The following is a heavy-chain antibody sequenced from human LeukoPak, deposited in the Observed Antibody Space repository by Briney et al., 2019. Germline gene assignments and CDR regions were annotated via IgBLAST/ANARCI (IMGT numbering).Heavy chain of an antibody. Sequence: SQTLSLTXTVSGGSISSGSYYWSWIRQPAGKGLEWIGRIYTSGSTNYNPSLKSRVTISVDTSKNQFSLKLSSVTAADTAVYYSARDGYNYRAFDIWGQGTMVTVSS. D-gene: IGHD5-24*01. CDR2: IYTSGST. J-gene: IGHJ3*02. CDR3: ARDGYNYRAFDI. V-gene: IGHV4-61*02. CDR1: GGSISSGSYY.